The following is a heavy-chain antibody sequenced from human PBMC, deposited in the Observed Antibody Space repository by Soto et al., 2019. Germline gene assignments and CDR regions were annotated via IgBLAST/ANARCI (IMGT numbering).Heavy chain of an antibody. CDR1: GFTFNTYS. V-gene: IGHV3-48*02. Sequence: EVQLVESGGGLIQPGGSLRLSCAASGFTFNTYSMTWVRQAPGKGLQWVSYIGSSSTSVYYADSVKGRFTISRDNAKNSLYLQMNGLRDEDAAVYYRARPGGYGMDVWGQGTTVTVSS. CDR3: ARPGGYGMDV. J-gene: IGHJ6*02. D-gene: IGHD3-10*01. CDR2: IGSSSTSV.